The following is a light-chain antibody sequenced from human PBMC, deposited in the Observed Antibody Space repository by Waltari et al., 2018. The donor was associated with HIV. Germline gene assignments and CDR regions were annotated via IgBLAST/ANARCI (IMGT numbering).Light chain of an antibody. Sequence: SYELTQPPSVSVSPGQTARITCSGDVLAKKKYARWSQPKPGQAPVLVIYKDSDRPSGIPGRFSGSSLGTTVTLTISGAQFEDEADYYCYSAADNNLGVFGGGTKLTVL. CDR1: VLAKKKY. J-gene: IGLJ3*02. CDR3: YSAADNNLGV. CDR2: KDS. V-gene: IGLV3-27*01.